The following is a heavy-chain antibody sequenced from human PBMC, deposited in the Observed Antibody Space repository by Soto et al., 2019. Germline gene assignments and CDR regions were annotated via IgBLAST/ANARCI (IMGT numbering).Heavy chain of an antibody. Sequence: QVQLVQSGAEVKKPGASVKVSCKASGYTFTTYAMHCVRQAPGQRLEWMGWINAGNGNTRYSQKFQGRVTITRDTSANIAYMELSSLRSEDTAVYYCARAYSSSWFSDHWGQGTLVTVSS. V-gene: IGHV1-3*01. CDR3: ARAYSSSWFSDH. D-gene: IGHD6-13*01. J-gene: IGHJ4*02. CDR2: INAGNGNT. CDR1: GYTFTTYA.